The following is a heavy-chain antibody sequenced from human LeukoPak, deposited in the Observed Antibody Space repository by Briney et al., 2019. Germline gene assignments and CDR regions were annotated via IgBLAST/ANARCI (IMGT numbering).Heavy chain of an antibody. CDR2: IRYDGSNK. CDR3: ATLSIVGATDYYYYYMDV. J-gene: IGHJ6*03. D-gene: IGHD1-26*01. CDR1: GFNFRTYW. V-gene: IGHV3-30*02. Sequence: GGSLRLSCVASGFNFRTYWMTWVRQAPGKGLEWVAFIRYDGSNKYYADSVKGRFTISRDNSKNTLYLQMNSLRAEDTAVYYCATLSIVGATDYYYYYMDVWGKGTTVTISS.